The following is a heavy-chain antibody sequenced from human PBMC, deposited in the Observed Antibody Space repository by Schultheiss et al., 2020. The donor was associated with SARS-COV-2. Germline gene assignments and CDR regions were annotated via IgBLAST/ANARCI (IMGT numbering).Heavy chain of an antibody. CDR1: GFTFSSYS. Sequence: GESLKISCAASGFTFSSYSMNWVRQAPGKGLEWVSAISGSGGSTYYADSVKGRFTISRDNSKNTLFLQMGSLRAEDMAVYYCARGSGGSYHRYFDYWGQGTLVTVSS. D-gene: IGHD1-26*01. CDR3: ARGSGGSYHRYFDY. CDR2: ISGSGGST. V-gene: IGHV3-23*01. J-gene: IGHJ4*02.